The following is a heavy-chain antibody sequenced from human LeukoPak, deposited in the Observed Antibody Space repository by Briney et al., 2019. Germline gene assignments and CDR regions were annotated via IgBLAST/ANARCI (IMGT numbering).Heavy chain of an antibody. V-gene: IGHV1-58*01. CDR1: GFTFTISA. CDR3: AAGGYSSGWSGGY. CDR2: IVVRSGNK. Sequence: GASVKDSFKASGFTFTISAVQWVRQARGQRLEWLGWIVVRSGNKNYPQKFQERVTITRGMSTSTAYMELSSLRSEDTAVYYCAAGGYSSGWSGGYWGQGTLVSASS. J-gene: IGHJ4*02. D-gene: IGHD6-19*01.